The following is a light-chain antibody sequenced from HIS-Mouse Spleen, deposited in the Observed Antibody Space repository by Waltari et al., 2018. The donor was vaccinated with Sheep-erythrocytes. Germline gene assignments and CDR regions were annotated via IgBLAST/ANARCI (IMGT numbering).Light chain of an antibody. CDR1: KLGDKF. J-gene: IGLJ2*01. CDR2: QDT. CDR3: QAWDSSIVV. Sequence: SSELTQPPSVSVSPGQTASITCSGGKLGDKFACWYQQKPGQSPVLVLYQDTKRPSGIPERFSGSNSGNTATLTISGTQAMDEADYYCQAWDSSIVVFGGGTKLTVL. V-gene: IGLV3-1*01.